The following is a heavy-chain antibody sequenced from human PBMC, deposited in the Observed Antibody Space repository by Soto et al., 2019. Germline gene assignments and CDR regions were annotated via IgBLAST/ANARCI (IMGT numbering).Heavy chain of an antibody. CDR1: GVTFSSYA. CDR2: ISGSGGST. J-gene: IGHJ3*02. D-gene: IGHD6-19*01. V-gene: IGHV3-23*01. Sequence: GGSLRLSCAASGVTFSSYAMSWVRQAPGKGLEWVSAISGSGGSTYYADSVKGRFTISRDDSKNTAYLQMNSLKTEDTAVYYCTSKPGIAVASFDIWGQGTMVTVS. CDR3: TSKPGIAVASFDI.